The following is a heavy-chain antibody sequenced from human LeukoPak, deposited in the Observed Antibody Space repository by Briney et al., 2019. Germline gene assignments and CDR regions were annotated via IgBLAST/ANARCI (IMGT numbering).Heavy chain of an antibody. D-gene: IGHD5-24*01. Sequence: GRSLRLSCAAAGFTVSSYEMNWVRQAPGKGLEWVLYISSSGSTIYYADSVKGRFTISRYNSTNSLYLQMSSLRAEDTAVYYCARACVDIATITLDPWGKGTLVTVSS. CDR2: ISSSGSTI. V-gene: IGHV3-48*03. CDR3: ARACVDIATITLDP. CDR1: GFTVSSYE. J-gene: IGHJ5*02.